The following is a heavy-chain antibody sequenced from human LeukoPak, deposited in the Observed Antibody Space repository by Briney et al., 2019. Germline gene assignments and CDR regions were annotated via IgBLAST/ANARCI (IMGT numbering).Heavy chain of an antibody. CDR2: IIPMFGTA. Sequence: ASVKVSCKGSGGTFSSYAISWVRQAPGQGLEWMGGIIPMFGTANYKQKFQGRVTITADESTSTAYMELRSLRSDDTAVYYCARDFTPYYYGSGNSLGYWGQGTLVTVSS. D-gene: IGHD3-10*01. V-gene: IGHV1-69*13. CDR1: GGTFSSYA. CDR3: ARDFTPYYYGSGNSLGY. J-gene: IGHJ4*02.